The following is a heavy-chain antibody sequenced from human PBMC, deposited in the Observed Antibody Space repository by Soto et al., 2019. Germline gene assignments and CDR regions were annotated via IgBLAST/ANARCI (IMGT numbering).Heavy chain of an antibody. V-gene: IGHV3-74*01. Sequence: PGGSLRLASAASGFDFSNTWIHWVRQVPGKGLVWVSRINSDGSSITYADSVKGRFTMSRDNAKNTVYLQMSSLRVEDTAVYYCAKDWYYTIDYWGQGTPGTVSS. CDR1: GFDFSNTW. CDR2: INSDGSSI. D-gene: IGHD3-3*01. J-gene: IGHJ4*02. CDR3: AKDWYYTIDY.